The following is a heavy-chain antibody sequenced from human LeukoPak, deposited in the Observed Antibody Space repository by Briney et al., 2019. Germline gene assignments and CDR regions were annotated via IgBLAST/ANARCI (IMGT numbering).Heavy chain of an antibody. V-gene: IGHV3-7*01. D-gene: IGHD3-22*01. CDR2: IKPDGTEK. J-gene: IGHJ3*02. CDR1: GFTFGGDW. Sequence: QPGGSLRLSCVASGFTFGGDWMSWVRQAPGKGLEWVANIKPDGTEKYYVDSVKGRFTISRDNAKNSLYLQLNSLRAEDTSVYYCVRYYDPPVGDAFDIWGPGTMVTVSS. CDR3: VRYYDPPVGDAFDI.